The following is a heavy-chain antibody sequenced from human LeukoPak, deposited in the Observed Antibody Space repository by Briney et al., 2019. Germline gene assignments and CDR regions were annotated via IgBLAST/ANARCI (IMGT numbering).Heavy chain of an antibody. CDR3: ARRAASSGSPFDY. D-gene: IGHD3-22*01. Sequence: ASVKVSCKASGYTFTGYYMHWVRQAPGQGLEWMGWINPNSGGTNYAQKFQGRVTMTRDTSISTAYMELSRLRSDDTAVYYCARRAASSGSPFDYWGQGTLVTVSS. V-gene: IGHV1-2*02. J-gene: IGHJ4*02. CDR2: INPNSGGT. CDR1: GYTFTGYY.